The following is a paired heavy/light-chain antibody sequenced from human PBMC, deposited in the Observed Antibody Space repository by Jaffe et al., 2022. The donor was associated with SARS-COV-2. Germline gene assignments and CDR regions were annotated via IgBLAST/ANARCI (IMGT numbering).Heavy chain of an antibody. V-gene: IGHV4-30-4*01. CDR3: ARVTYYYDSSGYPDAFDI. CDR2: IYYSGST. D-gene: IGHD3-22*01. CDR1: GGSISSGDYY. Sequence: QVQLQESGPGLVKPSQTLSLTCTVSGGSISSGDYYWSWIRQPPGKGLEWIGYIYYSGSTYYNPSLKSRVTISVDTSKNQFSLKLSSVTAADTAVYYCARVTYYYDSSGYPDAFDIWGQGTMVTVSS. J-gene: IGHJ3*02.
Light chain of an antibody. CDR2: GNS. V-gene: IGLV1-40*01. CDR1: SSNIGAGYD. CDR3: QSYDSSLSAL. J-gene: IGLJ3*02. Sequence: QSVLTQPPSVSGAPGQRVTISCTGSSSNIGAGYDVHWYQQLPGTAPKLLIYGNSNRPSGVPDRFSGSKSGTSASLAITGLQAEDEADYYCQSYDSSLSALFGGGTKLTVL.